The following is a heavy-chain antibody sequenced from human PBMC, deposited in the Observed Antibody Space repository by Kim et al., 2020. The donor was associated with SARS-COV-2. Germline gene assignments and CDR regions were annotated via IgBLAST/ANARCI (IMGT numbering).Heavy chain of an antibody. V-gene: IGHV4-39*01. J-gene: IGHJ4*02. D-gene: IGHD5-12*01. CDR3: ARPRYSGYVFS. Sequence: SETLSLTCTVSGGSISSSSYYWGWIRQPPGKGLEWIGSIYYSGSTYYNPSRKSRVTISVDTSKNQFSLKLSSVTAADTAVYYCARPRYSGYVFSWGQGTLVTVSS. CDR2: IYYSGST. CDR1: GGSISSSSYY.